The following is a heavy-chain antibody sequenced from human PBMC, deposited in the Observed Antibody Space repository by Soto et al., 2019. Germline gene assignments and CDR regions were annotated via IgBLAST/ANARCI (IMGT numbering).Heavy chain of an antibody. CDR2: ISYDGSNK. CDR1: GFTFSSYA. CDR3: AGGGYCTSTSCYLNWFVP. J-gene: IGHJ5*02. D-gene: IGHD2-2*01. V-gene: IGHV3-30-3*01. Sequence: QVQLVESGGGVVQPGRSLRLSCAASGFTFSSYAMHWVRQAPGKGLEWVAVISYDGSNKYYADAVKGRFTISRDNPKNTLYLQMNSLRAEDTAVYYCAGGGYCTSTSCYLNWFVPWGQGTLVSVSS.